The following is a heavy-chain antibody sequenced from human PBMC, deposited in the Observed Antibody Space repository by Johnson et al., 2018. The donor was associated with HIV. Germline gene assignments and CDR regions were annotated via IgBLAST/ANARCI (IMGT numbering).Heavy chain of an antibody. CDR2: IYTGGNT. Sequence: VQLVESGGGLIQPGGSLRLSCAASGFTVSSNCMSWVRQAPGKGLEWVSVIYTGGNTYYADSLNGRFTISRDNSKNTLYLQMNSLRAEDTAVYYCAKDSSTTSGYSSSWYVSGAFDIWGQGTMVTVSS. D-gene: IGHD6-13*01. J-gene: IGHJ3*02. CDR3: AKDSSTTSGYSSSWYVSGAFDI. CDR1: GFTVSSNC. V-gene: IGHV3-53*01.